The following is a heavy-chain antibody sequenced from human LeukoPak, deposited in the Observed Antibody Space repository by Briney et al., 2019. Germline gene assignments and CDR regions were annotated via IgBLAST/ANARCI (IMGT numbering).Heavy chain of an antibody. CDR1: GFTFSSYW. Sequence: PGGSLRLSCAASGFTFSSYWMSWVRQAPGKGLEWVANIKQDGSEKYYVDSVKGRFTISRDNAKNSVFLQMNNLRAEDSAIYYCARGARWAYYFDYWGQGSLVTVSS. J-gene: IGHJ4*02. V-gene: IGHV3-7*03. CDR3: ARGARWAYYFDY. CDR2: IKQDGSEK. D-gene: IGHD4-23*01.